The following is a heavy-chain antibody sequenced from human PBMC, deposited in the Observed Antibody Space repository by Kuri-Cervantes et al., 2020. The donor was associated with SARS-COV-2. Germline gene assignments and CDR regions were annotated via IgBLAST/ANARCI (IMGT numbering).Heavy chain of an antibody. Sequence: SETLSLTCSVSGGSISSSGYFWTWIRQHPGKSLEWIGNIFYSGTYYNPSLKSRVTMSVDTSKNQFSLNLSSVTAADTAVYYWARIDFGTNSRFGWFDPWGQGTLVTVSS. V-gene: IGHV4-31*03. J-gene: IGHJ5*02. CDR3: ARIDFGTNSRFGWFDP. D-gene: IGHD4-23*01. CDR1: GGSISSSGYF. CDR2: IFYSGT.